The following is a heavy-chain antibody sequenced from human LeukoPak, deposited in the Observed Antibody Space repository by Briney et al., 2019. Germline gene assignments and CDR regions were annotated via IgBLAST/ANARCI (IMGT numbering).Heavy chain of an antibody. D-gene: IGHD6-13*01. J-gene: IGHJ4*02. CDR3: AKEQAAAGKGYYFDY. V-gene: IGHV3-23*01. CDR2: ISGSGGST. Sequence: GGSLRLSCAASGFTFSSYAMSWVRQAPGKGLEWVSAISGSGGSTYYADSVKGRFTISRDNSRNTLYLQMNSLRAEDTAVYYCAKEQAAAGKGYYFDYWGQGTLVTVSS. CDR1: GFTFSSYA.